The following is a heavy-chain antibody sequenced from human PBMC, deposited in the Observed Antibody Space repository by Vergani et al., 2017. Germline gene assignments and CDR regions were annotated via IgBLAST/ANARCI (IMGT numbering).Heavy chain of an antibody. J-gene: IGHJ4*02. CDR3: AKDWYYYDSSGYSDY. CDR1: GFTFSSYG. CDR2: ISYDGSNK. V-gene: IGHV3-30*18. Sequence: QVQLVESGGGVVQPGRSLRLSCAASGFTFSSYGMHWVRQAPGKGLGWVAVISYDGSNKYYADSVKGRFTIARDNSKNTLYLQMNSLRAEDTAVYYCAKDWYYYDSSGYSDYWGQGTLVTVSS. D-gene: IGHD3-22*01.